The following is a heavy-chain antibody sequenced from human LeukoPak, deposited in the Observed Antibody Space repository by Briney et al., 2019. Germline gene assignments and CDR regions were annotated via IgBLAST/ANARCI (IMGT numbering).Heavy chain of an antibody. CDR3: ARNGYDSAIGS. Sequence: GESLRLSCAASGFSFSTYNMNWVRQAPGKGLEWVSSITTSSTYIYYADSVKGRFTISRDNAKNSLYLQMNSLRVEDTAIYYCARNGYDSAIGSWGQGTLVTVSS. J-gene: IGHJ5*02. CDR1: GFSFSTYN. V-gene: IGHV3-21*04. D-gene: IGHD5-18*01. CDR2: ITTSSTYI.